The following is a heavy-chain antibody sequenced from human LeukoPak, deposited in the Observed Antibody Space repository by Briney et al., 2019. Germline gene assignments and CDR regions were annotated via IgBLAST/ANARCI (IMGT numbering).Heavy chain of an antibody. J-gene: IGHJ4*02. V-gene: IGHV3-74*01. CDR1: GFTFSSNW. Sequence: PGGSLRLSCAASGFTFSSNWMHWVRQAPGKGLVWVSRINEDGSTTNYADSVKGRSTIFRDNAKNALYLQMNSLRAEDTAVYYCVRDLGGRSGHWGQGTLVNVSS. CDR2: INEDGSTT. CDR3: VRDLGGRSGH. D-gene: IGHD1-26*01.